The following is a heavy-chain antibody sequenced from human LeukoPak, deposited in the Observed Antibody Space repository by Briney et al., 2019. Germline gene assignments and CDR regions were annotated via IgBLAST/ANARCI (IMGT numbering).Heavy chain of an antibody. V-gene: IGHV1-18*01. CDR2: ISGYGGNT. CDR3: ARDYDSSGFYVY. Sequence: ASVKVSCKASGYTFTSYGISWVRQAPGQGLEWMGSISGYGGNTNYAQKLQGRVTMTTDTSTSTAYMELRSLRSDDTAVYYCARDYDSSGFYVYWGQGTLVTVSS. J-gene: IGHJ4*02. D-gene: IGHD3-22*01. CDR1: GYTFTSYG.